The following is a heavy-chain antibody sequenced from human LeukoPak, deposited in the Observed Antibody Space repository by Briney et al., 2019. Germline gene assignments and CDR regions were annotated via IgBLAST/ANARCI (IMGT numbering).Heavy chain of an antibody. CDR1: GYTFTDYY. J-gene: IGHJ4*02. CDR2: INPISGDT. CDR3: ALDRDGDTAISDH. D-gene: IGHD5-18*01. V-gene: IGHV1-2*06. Sequence: ASVKVSCKASGYTFTDYYIHWVRQAPGQGLEWMGRINPISGDTNYAQKFQGRVTMTRDTSITTAYMELSRLRSDDTAMYYCALDRDGDTAISDHWCQGTLVTVSS.